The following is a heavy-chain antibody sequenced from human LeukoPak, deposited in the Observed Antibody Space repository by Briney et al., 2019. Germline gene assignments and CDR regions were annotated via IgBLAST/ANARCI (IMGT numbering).Heavy chain of an antibody. CDR2: FDPEDGET. V-gene: IGHV1-24*01. D-gene: IGHD6-13*01. J-gene: IGHJ2*01. CDR1: GYTLTELS. Sequence: ASVKVSCKVSGYTLTELSMHWVRQAPGKGLEWMGGFDPEDGETIYAQKFQGRVTMTRDTSTSTVYMELSSLRSEDTAVYYCARVYYSNSYDYWYFDLWGRGTLVTVSS. CDR3: ARVYYSNSYDYWYFDL.